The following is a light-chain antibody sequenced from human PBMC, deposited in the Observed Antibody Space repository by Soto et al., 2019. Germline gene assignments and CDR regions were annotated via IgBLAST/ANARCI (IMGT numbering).Light chain of an antibody. CDR1: QSVNSN. CDR3: QQYYKWPPWT. Sequence: EIVMTQSPATLSVSPGERATLSCRASQSVNSNLAWYQQKPGQAPRLLMYGASTRATGIPARFSGSGSGTEFTLNISSLQSEDFAFYYCQQYYKWPPWTFGQGTKVDIK. V-gene: IGKV3-15*01. J-gene: IGKJ1*01. CDR2: GAS.